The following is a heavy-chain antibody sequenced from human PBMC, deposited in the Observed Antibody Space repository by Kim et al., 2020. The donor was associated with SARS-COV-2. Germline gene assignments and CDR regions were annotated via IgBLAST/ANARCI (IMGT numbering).Heavy chain of an antibody. J-gene: IGHJ4*02. D-gene: IGHD3-16*01. CDR3: KREGRDSLAEEQYYFDY. Sequence: SVKVSCKASGGTFSSYAISWVRQAPGQGLEWMGGIIPIFGTANYAQKFQGRVTITADESTSTAYMELSSLRSEDTAVYYCKREGRDSLAEEQYYFDYWGQGTLVTVSS. CDR2: IIPIFGTA. V-gene: IGHV1-69*13. CDR1: GGTFSSYA.